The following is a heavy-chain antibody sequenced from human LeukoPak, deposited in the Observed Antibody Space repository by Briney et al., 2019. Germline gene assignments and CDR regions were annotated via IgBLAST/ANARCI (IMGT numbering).Heavy chain of an antibody. CDR1: GFPFCSYS. J-gene: IGHJ4*02. V-gene: IGHV3-7*03. CDR3: ARSIPYGTTWYGRSDY. Sequence: GGSLRLSCAASGFPFCSYSMTWVRQAPGKGLVGGANIKPDGTTKFYVDSVKGRFTISRDNALNSLYLQMNSLRAEDTAIYYCARSIPYGTTWYGRSDYWGQGTLVTVSS. CDR2: IKPDGTTK. D-gene: IGHD6-13*01.